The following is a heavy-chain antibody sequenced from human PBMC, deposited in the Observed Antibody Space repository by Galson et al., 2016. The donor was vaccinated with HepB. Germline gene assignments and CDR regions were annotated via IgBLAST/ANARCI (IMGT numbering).Heavy chain of an antibody. Sequence: SLRLSCAASGFICSSYAMPWVRQAPGKGPEWVSTFGDGGDIYYADSVKGRFTISRDNSRNTLYLQMNSLRADDTAVYYCAGVPSGKRLDYWGQGTLVTVSS. CDR3: AGVPSGKRLDY. CDR1: GFICSSYA. V-gene: IGHV3-23*01. D-gene: IGHD2-2*01. CDR2: FGDGGDI. J-gene: IGHJ4*02.